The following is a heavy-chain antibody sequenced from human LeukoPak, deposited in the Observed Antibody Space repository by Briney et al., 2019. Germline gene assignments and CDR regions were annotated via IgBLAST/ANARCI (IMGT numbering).Heavy chain of an antibody. CDR1: GGSFTNYY. CDR3: ARGPGTVGLSP. J-gene: IGHJ5*02. V-gene: IGHV4-34*01. D-gene: IGHD1/OR15-1a*01. CDR2: INHSGDT. Sequence: SETLSLTCSVSGGSFTNYYWSWLRHTPEKGLEWIGQINHSGDTSYNPSLRSRITLSVDRSENQFSLKVTSVTAADTGVYYCARGPGTVGLSPWGQGTLVTVSS.